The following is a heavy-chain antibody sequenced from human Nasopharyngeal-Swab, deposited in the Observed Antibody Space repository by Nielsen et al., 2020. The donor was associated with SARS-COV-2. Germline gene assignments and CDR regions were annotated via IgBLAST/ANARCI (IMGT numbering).Heavy chain of an antibody. Sequence: SSVKVSCKASGGTFSSYAISWVRQAPGQGLEWMGGIIPIFGTANYAQKFQGRVTITADESTSTAYMELSSLRSEDTAVYYCARDPRGYSYGYEACWFDPWGQGTLVTVSS. CDR2: IIPIFGTA. CDR3: ARDPRGYSYGYEACWFDP. CDR1: GGTFSSYA. V-gene: IGHV1-69*13. J-gene: IGHJ5*02. D-gene: IGHD5-18*01.